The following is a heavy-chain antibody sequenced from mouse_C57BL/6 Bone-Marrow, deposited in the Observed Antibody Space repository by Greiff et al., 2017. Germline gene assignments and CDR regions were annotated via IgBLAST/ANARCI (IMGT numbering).Heavy chain of an antibody. D-gene: IGHD1-1*01. V-gene: IGHV10-1*01. CDR2: IRSKSNNYAT. CDR1: GFSFNTYA. Sequence: EVQGVESGGGLVQPKGSLKLSCAASGFSFNTYAMNWVRQAPGKGLEWVARIRSKSNNYATYYADSVKDRFTISRDDSESMLYLQMNNLKTEDTAMYYCVRPYGRDYAMDYWGQGTSVTVSS. J-gene: IGHJ4*01. CDR3: VRPYGRDYAMDY.